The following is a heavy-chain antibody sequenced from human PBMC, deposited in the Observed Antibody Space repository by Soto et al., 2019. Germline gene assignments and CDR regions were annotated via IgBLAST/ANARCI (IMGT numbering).Heavy chain of an antibody. CDR2: ISGSGGST. J-gene: IGHJ4*02. CDR1: GFTFSSYA. CDR3: AENPFSDYPSDY. V-gene: IGHV3-23*01. D-gene: IGHD4-17*01. Sequence: GGSLRLSCAAYGFTFSSYAMSWVRQAPGKGLEWVSAISGSGGSTYYADSVKGRFTISRGNSKNTLYLQMNSLRAEDTAVYYCAENPFSDYPSDYWGQGTLVTVSS.